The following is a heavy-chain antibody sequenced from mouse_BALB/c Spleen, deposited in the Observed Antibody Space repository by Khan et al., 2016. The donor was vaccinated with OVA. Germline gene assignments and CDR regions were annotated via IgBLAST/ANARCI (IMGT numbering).Heavy chain of an antibody. CDR2: LWGDGST. CDR3: AKFTPDYYSMDY. D-gene: IGHD1-1*01. V-gene: IGHV2-3*01. CDR1: GFSLSSNG. Sequence: QVQLKQSGPGLVAPSQSLSITCTVSGFSLSSNGVSWVRQPPGKGLEWLVVLWGDGSTNYHSTLKSRLIISKDNSKSQVFLKLNSLQTDDTATYYCAKFTPDYYSMDYWGQGTSVTVSS. J-gene: IGHJ4*01.